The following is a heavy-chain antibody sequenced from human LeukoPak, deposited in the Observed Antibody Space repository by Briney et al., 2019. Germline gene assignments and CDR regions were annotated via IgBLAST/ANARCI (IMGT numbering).Heavy chain of an antibody. J-gene: IGHJ5*02. CDR3: TRGTVVTTDP. V-gene: IGHV1-18*01. D-gene: IGHD4-23*01. Sequence: ASVKVSCKASGYTFTRNGISWVRQAPGQGLEWMGWISAYNGSTNYAQKFQGRVTMTTDTSTSTAYMELRSLRSDDTAVYYCTRGTVVTTDPWGQGTLVTVSS. CDR2: ISAYNGST. CDR1: GYTFTRNG.